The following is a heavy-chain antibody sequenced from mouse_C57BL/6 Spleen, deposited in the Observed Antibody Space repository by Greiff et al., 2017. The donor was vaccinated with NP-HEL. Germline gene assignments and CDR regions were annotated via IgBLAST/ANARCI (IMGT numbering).Heavy chain of an antibody. CDR1: GYTFTSYW. J-gene: IGHJ1*03. CDR2: IYPSDSET. Sequence: QVQLKQPGAELVRPGSSVKLSCKASGYTFTSYWMDWVKQRPGQGLEWIGNIYPSDSETYYNQKFKDKATLSVDKSTNTAYMQLSSLTSEDSGVYDGARGAAVVAWYFDVWGTGTTVTVSS. D-gene: IGHD1-1*01. V-gene: IGHV1-61*01. CDR3: ARGAAVVAWYFDV.